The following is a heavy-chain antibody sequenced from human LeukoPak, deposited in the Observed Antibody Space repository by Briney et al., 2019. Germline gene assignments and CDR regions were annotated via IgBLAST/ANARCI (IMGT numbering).Heavy chain of an antibody. CDR3: VRDGLRYYGMDV. V-gene: IGHV3-74*01. CDR1: GFTFSSYW. J-gene: IGHJ6*02. CDR2: IDIDGSST. Sequence: GGSPRLSCAASGFTFSSYWMQWVRQAPGKGLVWVSRIDIDGSSTNYADSVKGRFTMSRDNAKNTLYLQMNSLRAEDTAVYYCVRDGLRYYGMDVWGQGTTVTVSS.